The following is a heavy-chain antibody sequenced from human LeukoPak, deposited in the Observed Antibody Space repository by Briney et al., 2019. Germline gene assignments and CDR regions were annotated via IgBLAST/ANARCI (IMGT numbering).Heavy chain of an antibody. D-gene: IGHD3-22*01. CDR3: ARVGYDSSGYYFYYFDY. V-gene: IGHV4-61*01. Sequence: PSETLSLTCTVSGGSVSSGSYYWSWIRQPPGKGLEWIGYIYYSGSTNYNPSLKSRVTISVDTSKNQFSLRLSSVTAADTAIYYCARVGYDSSGYYFYYFDYWGQGTLVTVSS. J-gene: IGHJ4*02. CDR1: GGSVSSGSYY. CDR2: IYYSGST.